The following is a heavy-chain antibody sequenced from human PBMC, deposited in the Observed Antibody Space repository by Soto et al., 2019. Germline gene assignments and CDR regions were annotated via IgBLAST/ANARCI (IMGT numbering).Heavy chain of an antibody. D-gene: IGHD3-9*01. CDR2: IYHSGST. V-gene: IGHV4-30-2*01. CDR1: GGSISSGGYS. CDR3: ARGPIRRRYGMDV. Sequence: PSETLSLTCAVSGGSISSGGYSWSWIRQPPGKGLEWIGYIYHSGSTYYNPSLKSRVTISVDRSKNQFSLKLSSVTAADTAVYYCARGPIRRRYGMDVWGQGTTVTVS. J-gene: IGHJ6*02.